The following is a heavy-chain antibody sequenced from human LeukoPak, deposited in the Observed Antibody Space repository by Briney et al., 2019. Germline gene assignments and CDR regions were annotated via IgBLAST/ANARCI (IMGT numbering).Heavy chain of an antibody. CDR1: GFTFSSCD. J-gene: IGHJ3*02. CDR3: AREKEYDSGAFDI. CDR2: INWNGGST. Sequence: GGSLRLSCSASGFTFSSCDMSWVRQAPGKGLEWVSGINWNGGSTGYADSVKGRFTISRDNAKNSLYLQMNSLRAEDTALYYCAREKEYDSGAFDIWGQGTMVTVSS. D-gene: IGHD3-22*01. V-gene: IGHV3-20*04.